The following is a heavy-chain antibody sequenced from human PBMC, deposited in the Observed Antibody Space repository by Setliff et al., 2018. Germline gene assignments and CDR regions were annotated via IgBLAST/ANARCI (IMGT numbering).Heavy chain of an antibody. V-gene: IGHV4-39*01. D-gene: IGHD3-10*01. CDR3: ARHKSNGSGSYPSLYMDV. Sequence: SLTCRVSGGSISSGNYYWGLIRQPPGKGLEWVATIYYSGSTYSNPSLKSRLIISVDAPDNQFSVKLSSVTAADTAVYYCARHKSNGSGSYPSLYMDVWGKGSMVTVSS. CDR1: GGSISSGNYY. CDR2: IYYSGST. J-gene: IGHJ6*03.